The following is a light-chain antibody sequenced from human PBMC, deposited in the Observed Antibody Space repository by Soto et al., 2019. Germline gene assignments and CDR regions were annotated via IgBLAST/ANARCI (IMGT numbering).Light chain of an antibody. J-gene: IGLJ1*01. CDR1: SSDVGAYNY. V-gene: IGLV2-8*01. CDR3: GSLAGGNIREV. CDR2: DVT. Sequence: QSALTQPPSASGSPGQSVTISCTGTSSDVGAYNYVSWYQQHPGKAPKLLIYDVTKRPSGVPDRFSGSKSGNTASLTVSGLQAEDEAYYYCGSLAGGNIREVFGTGTKLTVL.